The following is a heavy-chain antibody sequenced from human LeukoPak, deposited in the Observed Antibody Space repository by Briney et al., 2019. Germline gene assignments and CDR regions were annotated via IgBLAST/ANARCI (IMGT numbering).Heavy chain of an antibody. J-gene: IGHJ4*02. CDR1: GFTFSSYA. CDR2: ISGSGGST. V-gene: IGHV3-23*01. CDR3: ARSASGWYNFDY. Sequence: GGSLRLSCAASGFTFSSYAVSWVRQAPGKGLEWVSGISGSGGSTYYADSVKGRFTISRDNSKNTLFLQMNSLRAEDTAVYYCARSASGWYNFDYWGQGTLVTVCS. D-gene: IGHD6-19*01.